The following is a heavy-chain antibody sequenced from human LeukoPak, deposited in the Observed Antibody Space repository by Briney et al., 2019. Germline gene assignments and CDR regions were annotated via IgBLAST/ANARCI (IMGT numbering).Heavy chain of an antibody. CDR3: ARDPNGDYIGAFDF. Sequence: PGGSLRLSCPASGFTFSNYAMIWVRQAPGRGLDGVSVIRSGGSAKYADSVKARFTISRDNSKNTLYLQMNSLRAEDTALYFCARDPNGDYIGAFDFLGQGTVVTVSS. D-gene: IGHD4-17*01. V-gene: IGHV3-23*01. CDR1: GFTFSNYA. CDR2: IRSGGSA. J-gene: IGHJ3*01.